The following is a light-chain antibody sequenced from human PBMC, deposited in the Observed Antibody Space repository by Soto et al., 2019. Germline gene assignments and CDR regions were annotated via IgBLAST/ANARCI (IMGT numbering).Light chain of an antibody. J-gene: IGLJ1*01. V-gene: IGLV2-23*01. Sequence: QSALTQPASVSGSPGQSITISCTGTSSDVGSYNLVSWYQQHPGKAPKLMIYEGSKRPSGVSNRFSGSKSGNTASLTISGFQAEDEADYYCCSYAGSSTSYVFGPGTQLTVL. CDR3: CSYAGSSTSYV. CDR1: SSDVGSYNL. CDR2: EGS.